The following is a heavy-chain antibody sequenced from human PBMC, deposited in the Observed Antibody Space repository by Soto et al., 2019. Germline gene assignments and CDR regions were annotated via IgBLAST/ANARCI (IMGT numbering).Heavy chain of an antibody. V-gene: IGHV4-39*01. D-gene: IGHD4-17*01. J-gene: IGHJ6*02. CDR3: ARHGNTVTTGYYYGMDV. Sequence: SETLSLTCTVSGASISSSNYYWGWIRQPPGRGLEWIVTMYYSGRTYYNPSLKSRVTTSVDTSKNQFSLKLSAVTATDTAVYYCARHGNTVTTGYYYGMDVWGQGATVTVSS. CDR2: MYYSGRT. CDR1: GASISSSNYY.